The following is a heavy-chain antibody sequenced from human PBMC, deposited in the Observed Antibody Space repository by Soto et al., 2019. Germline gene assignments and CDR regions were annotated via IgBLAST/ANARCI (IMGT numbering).Heavy chain of an antibody. CDR3: ATKGLENYYYAMDV. CDR2: IYSGGGA. V-gene: IGHV3-53*01. D-gene: IGHD3-3*01. J-gene: IGHJ6*02. CDR1: GFTVSSNY. Sequence: RLSCAASGFTVSSNYMSWVRQAPGKGLEWVSIIYSGGGANSADSVKGRFTISRDNSKNTLYLQMNSLRAEDTAVYYCATKGLENYYYAMDVWGQGTTVTVSS.